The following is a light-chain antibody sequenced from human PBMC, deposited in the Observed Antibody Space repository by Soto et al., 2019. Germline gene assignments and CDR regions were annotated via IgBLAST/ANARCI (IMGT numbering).Light chain of an antibody. CDR1: QSVSSN. Sequence: EIVMTQSPASLSVSPGERATLSCRASQSVSSNLAWYQQKLGQAPRLLIYGASTRDTGIPARFSGSVSGTEFTLTISSLQSEDFAVYHCQQYNKWPLWTFGQGTKVEIK. CDR3: QQYNKWPLWT. V-gene: IGKV3-15*01. J-gene: IGKJ1*01. CDR2: GAS.